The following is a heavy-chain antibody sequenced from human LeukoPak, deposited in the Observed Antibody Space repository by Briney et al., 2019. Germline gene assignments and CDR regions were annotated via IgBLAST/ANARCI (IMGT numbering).Heavy chain of an antibody. CDR2: IYYSGST. CDR3: ARAIYSSGWPAFDY. J-gene: IGHJ4*02. D-gene: IGHD6-19*01. CDR1: GGSISSYY. Sequence: SETLSLTCTVSGGSISSYYWSWIRQPPGKGLEWLGYIYYSGSTNYNPSLKSRVTISVDTSKNQFSLKLSSVTAADTAVYYCARAIYSSGWPAFDYWGQGTLVTVSS. V-gene: IGHV4-59*01.